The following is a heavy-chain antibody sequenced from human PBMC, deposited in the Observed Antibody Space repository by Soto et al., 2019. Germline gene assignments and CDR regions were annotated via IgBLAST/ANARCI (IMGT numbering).Heavy chain of an antibody. CDR3: TTDPIVVVPAAPLADFQH. D-gene: IGHD2-2*01. CDR2: IKSKTDGGTT. Sequence: GGSLRLSCAASGFTFSNAWMNWVRQAPGKGLEWVGRIKSKTDGGTTDYAAPVKGRFTISRDDSKNTLYLQMNSLKTEDTAVYYCTTDPIVVVPAAPLADFQHWGQGTLVTVSS. CDR1: GFTFSNAW. J-gene: IGHJ1*01. V-gene: IGHV3-15*07.